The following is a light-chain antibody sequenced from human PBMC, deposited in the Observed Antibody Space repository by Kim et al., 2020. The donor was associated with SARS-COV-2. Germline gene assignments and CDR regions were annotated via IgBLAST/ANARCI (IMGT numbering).Light chain of an antibody. CDR2: GKS. CDR1: QTVYSSQ. Sequence: EIVLTQSPGTLSLSPGERATLSCRASQTVYSSQLAWYQQKPGQAPRLLIYGKSSRATGIPDRFSGSGSGTDFTLTISRLEPEDLAVYYCQQYGSSPYTFGQGTKLEI. CDR3: QQYGSSPYT. J-gene: IGKJ2*01. V-gene: IGKV3-20*01.